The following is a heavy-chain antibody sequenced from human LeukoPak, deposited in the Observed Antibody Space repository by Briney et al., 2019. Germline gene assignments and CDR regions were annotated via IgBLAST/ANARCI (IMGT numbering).Heavy chain of an antibody. CDR2: IYPGDSDT. D-gene: IGHD3-10*01. J-gene: IGHJ4*02. V-gene: IGHV5-51*01. Sequence: GESLKISCKGSGYSFTSYWIGWVRQMPGKGLEWMGIIYPGDSDTRYSPSFQGQDTISADKSISTAYLQWSSLKASDTAMYYCARTTGITVVRGVINYFDYWGQGTLVTVSS. CDR3: ARTTGITVVRGVINYFDY. CDR1: GYSFTSYW.